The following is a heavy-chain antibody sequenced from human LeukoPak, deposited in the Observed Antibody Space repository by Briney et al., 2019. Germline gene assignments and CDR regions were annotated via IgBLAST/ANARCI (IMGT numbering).Heavy chain of an antibody. Sequence: PSETLSLTCTVSGGSISSGGYYWSWIRQHPGKGLEWIGYIYYSGSTYYNPSLKSRVTISVDTSKNQFSLKLSSVTAADTAVYYCPRVPDYGDYEGNFDYWGQGTLVTVSS. D-gene: IGHD4-17*01. J-gene: IGHJ4*02. CDR2: IYYSGST. CDR3: PRVPDYGDYEGNFDY. CDR1: GGSISSGGYY. V-gene: IGHV4-31*03.